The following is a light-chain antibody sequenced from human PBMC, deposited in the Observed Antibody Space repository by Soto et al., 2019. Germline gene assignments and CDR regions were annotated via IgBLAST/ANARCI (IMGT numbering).Light chain of an antibody. CDR2: TAS. CDR1: QSISSY. V-gene: IGKV1-39*01. Sequence: DIQMTQSPSSLSASVGDRVTITYRASQSISSYLNWYQQKPGKAPKLLIYTASSLQSGVPSRFSGSESGTDFTLTISSLQPEDFATYYCQQSYSTPPTFGQGTKLEIK. J-gene: IGKJ2*01. CDR3: QQSYSTPPT.